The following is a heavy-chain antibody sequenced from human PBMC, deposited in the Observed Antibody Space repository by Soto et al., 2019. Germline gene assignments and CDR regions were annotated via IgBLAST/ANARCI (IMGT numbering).Heavy chain of an antibody. Sequence: PGGSLRLSCAASGFTFSTYTMNWVRQAPGRGLEWVSSISSTTGTYIYYADSVKGRFTISRDNAKNSLYLQMNSLRVEDTAVYYCARVAITYQLLGWLDPWGQGTPVTVSS. CDR2: ISSTTGTYI. CDR3: ARVAITYQLLGWLDP. J-gene: IGHJ5*02. CDR1: GFTFSTYT. V-gene: IGHV3-21*01. D-gene: IGHD2-2*01.